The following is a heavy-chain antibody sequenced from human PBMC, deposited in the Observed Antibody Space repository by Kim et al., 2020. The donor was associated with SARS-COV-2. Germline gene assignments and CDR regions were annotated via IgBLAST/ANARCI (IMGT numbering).Heavy chain of an antibody. V-gene: IGHV4-30-4*01. J-gene: IGHJ5*02. D-gene: IGHD2-15*01. CDR3: ARIKYCTGGNCYSGWFDT. CDR1: GGSISSADYY. CDR2: IYYSGST. Sequence: SETLSLTCTVSGGSISSADYYWSWIRRPPGKGLEWIGYIYYSGSTYYNPSLKSRLTISLDTSKGQFSLKLSSVTAADTAVYYCARIKYCTGGNCYSGWFDTWGQGTLVTVSS.